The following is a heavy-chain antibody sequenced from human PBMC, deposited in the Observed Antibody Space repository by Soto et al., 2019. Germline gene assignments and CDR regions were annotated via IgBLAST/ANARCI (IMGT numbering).Heavy chain of an antibody. CDR3: ARGISMKVGDQTDAPDKYYFDS. D-gene: IGHD3-22*01. CDR1: ARSFSEHY. CDR2: VNHRGIT. Sequence: PETRSLTCAVYARSFSEHYFSWIRPPPGKGLEWVGEVNHRGITNCNQSLKSRVTISADTSKNKFSLKLRSVTAADTAVYYYARGISMKVGDQTDAPDKYYFDSWGRGTMVTVSS. J-gene: IGHJ4*02. V-gene: IGHV4-34*01.